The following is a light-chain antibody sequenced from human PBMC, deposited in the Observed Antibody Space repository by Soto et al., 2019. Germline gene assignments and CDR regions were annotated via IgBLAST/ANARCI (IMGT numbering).Light chain of an antibody. Sequence: EIVMTQSPATLSVSPGERATLSCRASQSVSSNLAWYQQKPGQAPRLLIYGASTRATGIPARFSGSGSGTEFPLTISSLHSEDFAIYYCQQHNNWPYTFGQGTRLEIK. CDR1: QSVSSN. CDR2: GAS. CDR3: QQHNNWPYT. V-gene: IGKV3-15*01. J-gene: IGKJ2*01.